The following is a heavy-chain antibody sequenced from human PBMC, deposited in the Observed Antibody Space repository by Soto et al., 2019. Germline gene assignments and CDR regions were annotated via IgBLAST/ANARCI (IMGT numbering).Heavy chain of an antibody. CDR1: GGSISSGGYY. CDR2: IYYSGST. J-gene: IGHJ5*02. V-gene: IGHV4-61*08. CDR3: ARGGSGSPLASPGLVPRRTAGVGWFEP. D-gene: IGHD3-10*01. Sequence: SETLSLTCTVSGGSISSGGYYWSWIRQHPGKGLEWIGYIYYSGSTYYNPSLKSRVTISVDTSKNQFSLKLSSVTAADTAVYYCARGGSGSPLASPGLVPRRTAGVGWFEPWGQGTLVTVSS.